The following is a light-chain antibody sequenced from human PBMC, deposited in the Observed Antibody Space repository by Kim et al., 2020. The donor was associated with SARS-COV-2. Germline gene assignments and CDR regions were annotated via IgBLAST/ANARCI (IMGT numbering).Light chain of an antibody. CDR2: LNSDGSH. V-gene: IGLV4-69*01. CDR1: SGHSSDA. Sequence: ASVKLTCALSSGHSSDAIAWHQQQPEKGPRYLMKLNSDGSHSKGDGIPDRFSGSSSGAERYLTISSLQSEDEADYYGQTWGTGIWVFGGGTQLTVL. J-gene: IGLJ3*02. CDR3: QTWGTGIWV.